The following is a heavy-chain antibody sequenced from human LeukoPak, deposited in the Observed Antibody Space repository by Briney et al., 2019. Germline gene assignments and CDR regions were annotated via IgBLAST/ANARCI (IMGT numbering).Heavy chain of an antibody. CDR3: ARGGVLDV. D-gene: IGHD3-16*01. CDR1: GFTFSSYW. Sequence: KPGGSLRLSCAASGFTFSSYWMNWARQAPGKGLEWVASINHNGNVNYYVDSVKGRFTISRDNAKNSLYLQMSNLRAEDTAVYFCARGGVLDVWGQGATVTVSS. J-gene: IGHJ6*02. CDR2: INHNGNVN. V-gene: IGHV3-7*03.